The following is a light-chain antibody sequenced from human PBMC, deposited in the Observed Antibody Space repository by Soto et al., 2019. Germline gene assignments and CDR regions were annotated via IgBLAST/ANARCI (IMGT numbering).Light chain of an antibody. CDR1: QSISSW. J-gene: IGKJ1*01. CDR2: KAS. CDR3: QQYDRLPRT. Sequence: DIQMTQSPSTLSASVGDRVTITCRASQSISSWLAWYQQKPGKVPKLLIYKASTLEGGVPSRFSGSGSGTEFTLTISSLQPDDFATYYCQQYDRLPRTFGQGTKVEI. V-gene: IGKV1-5*03.